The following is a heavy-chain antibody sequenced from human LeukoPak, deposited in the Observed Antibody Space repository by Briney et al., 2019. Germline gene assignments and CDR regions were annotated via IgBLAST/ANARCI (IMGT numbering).Heavy chain of an antibody. CDR1: GYTFTNYD. V-gene: IGHV1-8*01. J-gene: IGHJ4*02. CDR2: MNPNSVDT. CDR3: TRSGFGAGVRFDF. Sequence: ASVKVSCKASGYTFTNYDINWVRQAAGQGLEWMGWMNPNSVDTDYVQKFRGKVTMTRDTSISTAYMELSSLTYEDSAVYYCTRSGFGAGVRFDFWGQGTPVTVSS. D-gene: IGHD3-3*01.